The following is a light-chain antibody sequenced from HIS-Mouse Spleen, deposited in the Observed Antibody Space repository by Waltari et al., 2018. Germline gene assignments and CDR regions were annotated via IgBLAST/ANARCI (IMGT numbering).Light chain of an antibody. CDR2: DVS. Sequence: QSALTQPRSVSGSPGQSVTISCTGTSSDVGGYHYVSWYQQPPGKAPNLTIYDVSKRPSGVPDRFSGSKSGNTASLTISGLQAEDEADYYCCSYAGSYTGVFGTGTKVTVL. V-gene: IGLV2-11*01. CDR3: CSYAGSYTGV. CDR1: SSDVGGYHY. J-gene: IGLJ1*01.